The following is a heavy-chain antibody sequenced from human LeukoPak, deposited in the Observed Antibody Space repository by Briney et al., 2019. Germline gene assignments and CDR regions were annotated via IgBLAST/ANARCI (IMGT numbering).Heavy chain of an antibody. CDR2: IYSGGST. J-gene: IGHJ4*02. CDR1: GFTVSSNY. V-gene: IGHV3-53*01. CDR3: ARDRDGYSYGYAFDY. Sequence: GGSLRLSCAASGFTVSSNYMSWVRQAPGKGLEWVSVIYSGGSTYYADSVKGRFTISRDNSKNTLYLQLNSLRAEDTAVYYCARDRDGYSYGYAFDYWGQGTLVTVFS. D-gene: IGHD5-18*01.